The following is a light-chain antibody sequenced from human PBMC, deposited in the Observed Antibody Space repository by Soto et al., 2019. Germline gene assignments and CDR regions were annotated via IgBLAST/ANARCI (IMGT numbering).Light chain of an antibody. CDR2: GNS. CDR3: RSYDSSLSGSV. Sequence: QPVLTQPPSVSGAPGQRVTISCTGSSSNIGAGYDVSWYQQPPGKAPKLLIYGNSNRPSGVPDRFSGSKSGTSASLPITGLQAEDEADYYCRSYDSSLSGSVFGGGTKLTVL. V-gene: IGLV1-40*01. J-gene: IGLJ2*01. CDR1: SSNIGAGYD.